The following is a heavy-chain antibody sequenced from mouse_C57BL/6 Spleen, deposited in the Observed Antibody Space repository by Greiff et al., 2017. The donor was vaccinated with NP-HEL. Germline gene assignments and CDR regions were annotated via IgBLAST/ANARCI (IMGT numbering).Heavy chain of an antibody. V-gene: IGHV1-61*01. CDR2: IYPSDSET. J-gene: IGHJ4*01. CDR3: ARTYYDYDVSAMDY. Sequence: VQLQQSGAELVRPGSSVKLSCKASGYTFTSYWLDWVKQRPGQGLEWIGNIYPSDSETHYNQKFKDKATLTVDKSSSTAYMQLSSLTSEDSAVYYGARTYYDYDVSAMDYWGQGTSVTVSS. D-gene: IGHD2-4*01. CDR1: GYTFTSYW.